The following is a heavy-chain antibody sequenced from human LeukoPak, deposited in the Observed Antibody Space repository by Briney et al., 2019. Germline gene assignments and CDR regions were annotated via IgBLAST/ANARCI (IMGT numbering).Heavy chain of an antibody. CDR3: AKDGTLYYYYGMDV. D-gene: IGHD1-1*01. V-gene: IGHV3-9*01. CDR1: GFTFDDYA. Sequence: GRSLRLSCAASGFTFDDYAMHWVRQAPGKGLEWVSGISWNSGSIGYADSVKGRFTISRDNAKNSLYLQMNSLRAEDTALYYCAKDGTLYYYYGMDVWGQGTTVTVSS. J-gene: IGHJ6*02. CDR2: ISWNSGSI.